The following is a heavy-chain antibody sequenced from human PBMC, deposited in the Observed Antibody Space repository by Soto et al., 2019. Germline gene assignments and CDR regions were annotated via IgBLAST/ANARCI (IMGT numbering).Heavy chain of an antibody. V-gene: IGHV4-31*03. Sequence: SETLSLTCTVSGVSFSSAAYYWSWIRQHPGKGLQWIGNIYYNESTNYNPSLKSRIIISLDTSESQFSLKLSSVTAADTAVYFCARGSCTGGACEGAVDVWGRGTTVTVSS. D-gene: IGHD2-8*02. CDR1: GVSFSSAAYY. CDR2: IYYNEST. J-gene: IGHJ6*02. CDR3: ARGSCTGGACEGAVDV.